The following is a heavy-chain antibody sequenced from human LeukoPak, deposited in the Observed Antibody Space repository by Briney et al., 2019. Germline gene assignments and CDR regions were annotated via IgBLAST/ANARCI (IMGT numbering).Heavy chain of an antibody. J-gene: IGHJ4*02. Sequence: GGSLRLSCAASGFTVSGNYMSWVRQAPGKGLEWVSVIYSSDNTYYIDSVKGRFTISRDNSRNTLYLQMNSLRAEDTAVYYCAGRRVLDASFDYWGQGTLVTVSS. CDR1: GFTVSGNY. V-gene: IGHV3-66*02. CDR3: AGRRVLDASFDY. D-gene: IGHD3-16*01. CDR2: IYSSDNT.